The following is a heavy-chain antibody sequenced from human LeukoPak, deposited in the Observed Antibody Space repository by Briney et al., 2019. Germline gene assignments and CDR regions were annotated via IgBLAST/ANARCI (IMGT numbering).Heavy chain of an antibody. D-gene: IGHD6-19*01. V-gene: IGHV3-53*01. CDR1: GFTVSSNY. CDR3: ARDSKQWGYFDY. CDR2: IYSGGST. Sequence: GSLRLSCAASGFTVSSNYMSWVRQAPGKGLEWVSVIYSGGSTYYADSVKGRFTISRDNSKNTLYLQMNSLRAEDTAVYYRARDSKQWGYFDYWGQGTLVTVSS. J-gene: IGHJ4*02.